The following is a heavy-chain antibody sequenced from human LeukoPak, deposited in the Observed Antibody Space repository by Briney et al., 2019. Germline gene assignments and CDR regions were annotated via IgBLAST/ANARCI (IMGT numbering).Heavy chain of an antibody. D-gene: IGHD2-2*01. CDR2: ISAYNGNT. V-gene: IGHV1-18*01. Sequence: ASVKVSCKASGYKFINYGISWVRQAPGQGLEWMGWISAYNGNTNYAQKLQGRVTMTTDTSTSTAYMELRSLRSDDTAVYYCAREPLLGYCSSTSCPGHWFDPWGQGTLVTVSS. CDR1: GYKFINYG. J-gene: IGHJ5*02. CDR3: AREPLLGYCSSTSCPGHWFDP.